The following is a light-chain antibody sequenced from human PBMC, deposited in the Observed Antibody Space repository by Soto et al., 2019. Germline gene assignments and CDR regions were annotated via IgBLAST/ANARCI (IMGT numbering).Light chain of an antibody. V-gene: IGLV2-14*03. J-gene: IGLJ1*01. CDR2: EVT. CDR1: ISDVGGFNF. Sequence: QSALTQPASVSGSPGQSITISCTGTISDVGGFNFVSWYQQLPGKAPRLMIYEVTYRPSGVSSRFSGSKSGNTASLTISGLQAEDEADYYCSSFTSYSSLYVFGTGTKLTVL. CDR3: SSFTSYSSLYV.